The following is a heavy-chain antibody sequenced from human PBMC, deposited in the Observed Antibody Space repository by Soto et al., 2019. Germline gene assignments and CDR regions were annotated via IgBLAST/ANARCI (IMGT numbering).Heavy chain of an antibody. D-gene: IGHD1-7*01. CDR3: ARHGPPTGTTTFYAFDI. CDR1: GGSISGYY. Sequence: PSETLSLTCTVSGGSISGYYWSWIRQPPGKGLEWIGNVYYSGGAKYNPSVKRRVSISVDTSKNQFSLNLSSVTAADTAVYYCARHGPPTGTTTFYAFDIWGQGTMVTVSS. V-gene: IGHV4-59*01. J-gene: IGHJ3*02. CDR2: VYYSGGA.